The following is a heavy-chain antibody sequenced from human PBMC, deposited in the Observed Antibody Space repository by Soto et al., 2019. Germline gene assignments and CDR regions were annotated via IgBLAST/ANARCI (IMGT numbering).Heavy chain of an antibody. D-gene: IGHD3-22*01. CDR1: GYTFTSYY. V-gene: IGHV1-46*03. CDR3: ARGPVGGYYDSSGYLTNFDY. CDR2: INPSGGST. Sequence: ASVKVSCKASGYTFTSYYMHWVRQAPGQGLEWMGIINPSGGSTSYAQKFQGRVTMTRDTSTSTVYMELSSLRSEDTAVYYCARGPVGGYYDSSGYLTNFDYWGQGTLVSVSS. J-gene: IGHJ4*02.